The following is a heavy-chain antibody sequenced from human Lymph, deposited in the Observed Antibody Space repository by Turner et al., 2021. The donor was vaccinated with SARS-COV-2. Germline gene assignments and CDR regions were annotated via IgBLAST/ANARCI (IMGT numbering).Heavy chain of an antibody. Sequence: QVQLVQSGAEVPKPGASVKVSCKAPGYTFTSYDINWGRQATGQGLEWMGWMNQNSGNTGNAQKFQGRVTMTRNTSISTAYMELSSLRSEDTAVYYCARGRYSGGGMDVWGQGTTVTVSS. CDR1: GYTFTSYD. J-gene: IGHJ6*02. D-gene: IGHD1-26*01. CDR2: MNQNSGNT. CDR3: ARGRYSGGGMDV. V-gene: IGHV1-8*02.